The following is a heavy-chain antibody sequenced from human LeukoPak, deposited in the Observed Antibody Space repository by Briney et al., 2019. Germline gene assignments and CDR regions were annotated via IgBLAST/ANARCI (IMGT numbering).Heavy chain of an antibody. CDR3: AKDCHMSRDFYYGMDV. J-gene: IGHJ6*02. CDR1: GFIFSSYS. CDR2: ISSDENKK. Sequence: GGSLRLSCSASGFIFSSYSMYWVRQAPGKGLEWVAVISSDENKKYYADSVKGRFTISRDNSNNTLYLQMNSLRAADTAVYYCAKDCHMSRDFYYGMDVWGQGTTVTVSS. V-gene: IGHV3-30-3*01.